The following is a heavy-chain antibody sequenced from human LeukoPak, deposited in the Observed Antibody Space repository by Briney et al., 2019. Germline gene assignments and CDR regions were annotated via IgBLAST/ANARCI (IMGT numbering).Heavy chain of an antibody. D-gene: IGHD2-8*01. V-gene: IGHV4-34*01. J-gene: IGHJ4*02. CDR3: ARGRGNIVLMVYAMRYFDY. Sequence: SETLSLTCAVYGGSFSGYYWSWIRQPPGKGLEWIGEINHSGSTNYNPSLKSRVTISVDTSKNQFSLKLSSVTAADTAVYDCARGRGNIVLMVYAMRYFDYSSQGTLVTVSS. CDR2: INHSGST. CDR1: GGSFSGYY.